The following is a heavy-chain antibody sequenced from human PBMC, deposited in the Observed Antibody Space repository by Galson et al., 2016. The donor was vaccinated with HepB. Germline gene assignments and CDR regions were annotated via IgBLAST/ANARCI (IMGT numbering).Heavy chain of an antibody. Sequence: SCAASGFTFSTYEMTWVRQAPGKGLEWVSYITSSSSIYYADSVKGRFTISRDNAKNSLYLQMNSLRGEDTAVYYCAREGYGDFDQIPNYYYYGLDVWGQGTTVTVSS. V-gene: IGHV3-48*03. CDR3: AREGYGDFDQIPNYYYYGLDV. J-gene: IGHJ6*02. D-gene: IGHD4-17*01. CDR2: ITSSSSI. CDR1: GFTFSTYE.